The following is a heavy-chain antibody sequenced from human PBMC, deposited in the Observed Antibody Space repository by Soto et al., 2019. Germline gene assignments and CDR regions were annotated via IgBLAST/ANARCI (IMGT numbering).Heavy chain of an antibody. D-gene: IGHD6-19*01. Sequence: EVQLVESGGGLVQPGRSLRLSCAASGFTFDDYAMHWVRQAPGKGLEWVSGISWNSGSIGYADSVKGRFTISRDNAKNSLYLQMNSLRAEDTALYYCAKERAVAGTGLGYWGQGTLVTVSS. V-gene: IGHV3-9*01. J-gene: IGHJ4*02. CDR3: AKERAVAGTGLGY. CDR1: GFTFDDYA. CDR2: ISWNSGSI.